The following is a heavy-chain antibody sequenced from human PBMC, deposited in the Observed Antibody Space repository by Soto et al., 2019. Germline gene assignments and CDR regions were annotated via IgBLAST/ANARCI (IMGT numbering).Heavy chain of an antibody. J-gene: IGHJ5*02. CDR2: IYYSGST. D-gene: IGHD6-6*01. CDR1: GGSISSSSYY. CDR3: ARLAVGAARGWFDP. V-gene: IGHV4-39*01. Sequence: QLQLQESGPGLVKPSETLSLTCTVSGGSISSSSYYWGWIRQPPGKGLEWIGSIYYSGSTYYNPSLKSRVTISLDTSKNQFSLKLSSVTAADTAVYYCARLAVGAARGWFDPWGQGTLVTVSS.